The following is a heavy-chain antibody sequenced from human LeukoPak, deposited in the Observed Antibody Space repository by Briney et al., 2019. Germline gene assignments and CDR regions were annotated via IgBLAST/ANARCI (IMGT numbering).Heavy chain of an antibody. CDR1: GGSISSGSYY. V-gene: IGHV4-61*02. CDR3: ARESGYDFWSGTYQYYYYMDV. J-gene: IGHJ6*03. Sequence: SQTLSLTCTVSGGSISSGSYYWSWIRQPAGKGLEWIGRIYTSGSTNYNPSLKSRVTISVDTSKNQFSLKLSSVTAADTAVYYCARESGYDFWSGTYQYYYYMDVWGKGTTVTVSS. CDR2: IYTSGST. D-gene: IGHD3-3*01.